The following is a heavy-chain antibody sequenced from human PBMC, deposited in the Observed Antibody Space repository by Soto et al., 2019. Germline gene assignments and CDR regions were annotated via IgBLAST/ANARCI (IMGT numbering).Heavy chain of an antibody. CDR2: INPKSGGT. CDR1: GYSFTDYH. V-gene: IGHV1-2*04. CDR3: ARGDSTDCSNGVCSFFYNHDMDV. Sequence: GASVQVSCKASGYSFTDYHIHWVRQAPGQGLEWLGRINPKSGGTSTAQKFQGWVTMTTDTSISTASMELTRLTSDDTAIYYCARGDSTDCSNGVCSFFYNHDMDVWG. J-gene: IGHJ6*02. D-gene: IGHD2-8*01.